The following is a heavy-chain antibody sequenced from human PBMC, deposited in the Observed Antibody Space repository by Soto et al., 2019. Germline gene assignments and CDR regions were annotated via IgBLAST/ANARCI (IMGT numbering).Heavy chain of an antibody. CDR3: ARGRLVVVAAIDWFAP. Sequence: QVQLQESGPGLVKPSQTLSLTCTVSGGSISSGGYYWSWIRQHPGKGLEWIGYIYYSGSTYYNPSLKSRGSISVDTSKNPFSLKLSSVTAADTAVYYCARGRLVVVAAIDWFAPWGQGTLVTVSS. D-gene: IGHD2-15*01. J-gene: IGHJ5*02. V-gene: IGHV4-31*03. CDR1: GGSISSGGYY. CDR2: IYYSGST.